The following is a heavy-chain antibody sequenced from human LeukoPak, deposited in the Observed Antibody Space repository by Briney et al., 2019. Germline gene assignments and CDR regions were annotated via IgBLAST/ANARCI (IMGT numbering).Heavy chain of an antibody. Sequence: GGSLRLSCAASGFTFSSYAMHWVRQAPGKGLEWVAVISYDGSNKYYADSVKGRFTISRDNSKNTLYLQMNSLRAEDTAVYYCAREGSLSRGSFDYWGQGTLVTVSS. CDR1: GFTFSSYA. D-gene: IGHD2-2*01. CDR2: ISYDGSNK. V-gene: IGHV3-30-3*01. CDR3: AREGSLSRGSFDY. J-gene: IGHJ4*02.